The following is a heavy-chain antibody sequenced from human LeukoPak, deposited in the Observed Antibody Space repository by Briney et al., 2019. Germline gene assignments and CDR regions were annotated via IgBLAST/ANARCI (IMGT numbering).Heavy chain of an antibody. CDR2: IHYSGDT. Sequence: PSQTLSLTCTVSGGSISSGGYYWSWIRQHPGKGLEWIGYIHYSGDTYYSPSLKSRLTISVDTSKNQFSLRLRSVTAADTAVYYCARVVAYDSTGYYLCYFDYWGQGTLVTVAA. D-gene: IGHD3-22*01. CDR3: ARVVAYDSTGYYLCYFDY. CDR1: GGSISSGGYY. J-gene: IGHJ4*02. V-gene: IGHV4-31*03.